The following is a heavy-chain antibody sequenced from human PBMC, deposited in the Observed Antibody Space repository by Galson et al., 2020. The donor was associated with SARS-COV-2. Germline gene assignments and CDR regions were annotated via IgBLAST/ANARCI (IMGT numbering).Heavy chain of an antibody. CDR1: GYSVSTTNY. Sequence: SETLSLTCTVSGYSVSTTNYWGWVRQPPGRGLEWIGSVYPSGTTSYNPSLKSRVTISVDTSKNQFSLRLDAVTAAATALYYCARQGVNMIVLVTVPGWYFDLWGRGTLVTVSS. J-gene: IGHJ2*01. V-gene: IGHV4-38-2*02. CDR2: VYPSGTT. D-gene: IGHD3-22*01. CDR3: ARQGVNMIVLVTVPGWYFDL.